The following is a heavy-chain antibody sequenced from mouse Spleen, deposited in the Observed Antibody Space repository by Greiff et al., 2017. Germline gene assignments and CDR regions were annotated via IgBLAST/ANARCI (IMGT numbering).Heavy chain of an antibody. D-gene: IGHD1-1*01. CDR2: INPNNGGT. CDR3: ARNYGSSRGYFDY. J-gene: IGHJ2*01. V-gene: IGHV1-18*01. Sequence: EVQLVESGPELVKPGASVKIPCKASGYTFTDYNMDWVKQSHGKSLEWIGDINPNNGGTIYNQKFKGKATLTVDKSSSTAYMELRSLTSEDTAVYYCARNYGSSRGYFDYWGQGTTLTVSS. CDR1: GYTFTDYN.